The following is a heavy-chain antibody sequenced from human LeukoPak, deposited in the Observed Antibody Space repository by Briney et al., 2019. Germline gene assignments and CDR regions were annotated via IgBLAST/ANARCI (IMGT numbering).Heavy chain of an antibody. J-gene: IGHJ3*02. CDR1: GGSFSGYY. D-gene: IGHD5-18*01. V-gene: IGHV4-34*01. CDR2: INHSGST. Sequence: SETLSLTCAVYGGSFSGYYWSWIRQPPGKGLERIGEINHSGSTNYNPSLKSRVTISVDTSKNQFSLKLNSVTAADTAVYYCARGAPKEIQLWLRLRGVAFDIWGQGTMVTVSS. CDR3: ARGAPKEIQLWLRLRGVAFDI.